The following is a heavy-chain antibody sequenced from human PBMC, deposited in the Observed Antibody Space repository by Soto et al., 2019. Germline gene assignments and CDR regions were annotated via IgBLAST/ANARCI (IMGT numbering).Heavy chain of an antibody. J-gene: IGHJ4*02. V-gene: IGHV1-69*13. D-gene: IGHD3-10*01. CDR3: AQVLELRDGNMYPPDY. CDR1: GGTFRNHV. CDR2: IIPIIGTP. Sequence: SVKVSFKGSGGTFRNHVFNWVRQAPGQGLEWMGGIIPIIGTPNYAQKFQGRVTITADASTSTVYLEVSSLRSQDTAVYYCAQVLELRDGNMYPPDYCGQGTLVTVYS.